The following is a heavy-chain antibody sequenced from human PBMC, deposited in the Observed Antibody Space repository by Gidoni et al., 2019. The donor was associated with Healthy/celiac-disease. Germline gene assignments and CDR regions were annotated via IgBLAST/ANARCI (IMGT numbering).Heavy chain of an antibody. D-gene: IGHD2-21*02. CDR3: ARGAYCGGDCYPTHYYYYGMDV. V-gene: IGHV4-59*01. CDR1: GGSISSYY. J-gene: IGHJ6*02. Sequence: QVQLQESGPGLVKPSETLSLTCTVAGGSISSYYWRWIRQPPGKGLEWIGYIYYSGSTNYNPSLKSRVTISVDTSKNQFSLKLSSVTAADTAVYYCARGAYCGGDCYPTHYYYYGMDVWGQGTTVTVSS. CDR2: IYYSGST.